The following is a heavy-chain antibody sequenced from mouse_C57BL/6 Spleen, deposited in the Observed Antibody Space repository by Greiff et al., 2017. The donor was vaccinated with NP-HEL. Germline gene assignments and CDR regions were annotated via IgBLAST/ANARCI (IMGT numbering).Heavy chain of an antibody. J-gene: IGHJ2*01. D-gene: IGHD1-1*01. V-gene: IGHV1-82*01. CDR2: IYPGDGDT. CDR3: AREVGITTVPLDY. Sequence: VQLQESGPELVKPGASVKISCKASGYAFSSSWMNWVKQRPGKGLEWIGRIYPGDGDTNYNGKFKGKATLTADKSSSTAYMQLSSLTSEDSAVYFCAREVGITTVPLDYWGQGTTLTVSS. CDR1: GYAFSSSW.